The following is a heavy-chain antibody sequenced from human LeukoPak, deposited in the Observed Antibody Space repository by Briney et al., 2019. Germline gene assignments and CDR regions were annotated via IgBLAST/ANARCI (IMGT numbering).Heavy chain of an antibody. CDR3: ARARRQLWRSFDP. D-gene: IGHD5-18*01. J-gene: IGHJ5*02. Sequence: GASVKVSCKASGYTFTSYDINWVRQAPGQGLEWMGWMNPNSGSTGYAQKFQGRGTITRNTSISTAYMELSSLRSEDTAVYYCARARRQLWRSFDPWGQGTMVTVSS. CDR2: MNPNSGST. V-gene: IGHV1-8*03. CDR1: GYTFTSYD.